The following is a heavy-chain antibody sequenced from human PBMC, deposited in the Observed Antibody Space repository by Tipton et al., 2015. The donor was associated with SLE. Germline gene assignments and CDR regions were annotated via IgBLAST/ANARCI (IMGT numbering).Heavy chain of an antibody. V-gene: IGHV4-61*09. CDR1: GGSISRGSYN. CDR3: ARDLYDFWSGYTPSGAMDV. Sequence: TLSLTCTVSGGSISRGSYNWSWIRQPAGKGLEWIGHMYSGGSTNYNPSLKSRVAISVDMSKNQFSLKLSSVTAADTAVYYCARDLYDFWSGYTPSGAMDVWGKGTTVTVSS. CDR2: MYSGGST. D-gene: IGHD3-3*01. J-gene: IGHJ6*03.